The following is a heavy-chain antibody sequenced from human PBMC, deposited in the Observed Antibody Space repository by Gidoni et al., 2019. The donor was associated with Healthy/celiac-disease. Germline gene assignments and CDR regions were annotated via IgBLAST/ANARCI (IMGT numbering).Heavy chain of an antibody. Sequence: EVQLVESGGGLVKPGGSLRLSCEASGFIFSNHWMSWVRQAPGKGLEWVGRIKSKTDGGTTDYAAPVKGRFTISRDDSKNTQNLQMNSLKTEDTAVYYCTTDEIDFWSGYTKDYWGQGTLVTVSS. D-gene: IGHD3-3*01. CDR2: IKSKTDGGTT. J-gene: IGHJ4*02. CDR3: TTDEIDFWSGYTKDY. V-gene: IGHV3-15*01. CDR1: GFIFSNHW.